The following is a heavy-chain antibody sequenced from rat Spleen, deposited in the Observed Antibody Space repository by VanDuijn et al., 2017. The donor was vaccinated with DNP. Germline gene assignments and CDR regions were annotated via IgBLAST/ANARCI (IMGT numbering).Heavy chain of an antibody. CDR1: GFSLTNYH. D-gene: IGHD4-3*01. Sequence: QVQLKESGPGLVQPSQTLSLTCTVSGFSLTNYHVHWVRQPPGKGLEWLAAMSSGGSTYYNSTLKSRLSISRDTSKSQVFLKMNSLQIEDTAIYFCTRDPLYNSGALDAWGQGISVTVSS. J-gene: IGHJ4*01. CDR2: MSSGGST. V-gene: IGHV2S12*01. CDR3: TRDPLYNSGALDA.